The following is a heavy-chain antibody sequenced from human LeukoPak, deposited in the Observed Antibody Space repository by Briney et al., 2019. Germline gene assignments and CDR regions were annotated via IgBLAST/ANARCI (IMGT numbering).Heavy chain of an antibody. CDR2: VHLDGRT. CDR3: ARDRGYSGYDFGV. CDR1: GGSVSSTNW. D-gene: IGHD5-12*01. J-gene: IGHJ4*02. V-gene: IGHV4-4*02. Sequence: PSETLSLTCGVSGGSVSSTNWWTWVRQPPGKGLEWIREVHLDGRTNYNPSLESRLTMSVDLSENHISLKLTSVTAADTAVYYCARDRGYSGYDFGVWGQGTLVTVSS.